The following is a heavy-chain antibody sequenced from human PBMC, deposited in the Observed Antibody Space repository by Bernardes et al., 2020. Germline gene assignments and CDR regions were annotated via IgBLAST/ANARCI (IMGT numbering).Heavy chain of an antibody. CDR2: IIPIFGTA. V-gene: IGHV1-69*06. D-gene: IGHD2-15*01. CDR1: GGTFSSYA. CDR3: ARERGLYCSGGSCYSGFTYGMDV. Sequence: SVKVSCKASGGTFSSYAISWVRQAPGQGLEWMGGIIPIFGTANYAQKFQGRVTITADKSTSTAYMELSSLRSEDTAVYYCARERGLYCSGGSCYSGFTYGMDVWGKGTTVTVSS. J-gene: IGHJ6*04.